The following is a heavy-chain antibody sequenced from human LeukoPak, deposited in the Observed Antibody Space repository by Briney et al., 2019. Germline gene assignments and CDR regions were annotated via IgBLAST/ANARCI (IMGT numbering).Heavy chain of an antibody. D-gene: IGHD4-23*01. CDR2: IYYSGST. Sequence: PLETLSLTCTVSGGSISRGDYYWSWIRQPPGKGLAWFGYIYYSGSTYYNPSLKSRVTISVDTSKNQFSLKLSSVTAADTAVYYCASHTLDYGGNSPFFDYWGQGTLVTVSS. CDR3: ASHTLDYGGNSPFFDY. V-gene: IGHV4-30-4*01. J-gene: IGHJ4*02. CDR1: GGSISRGDYY.